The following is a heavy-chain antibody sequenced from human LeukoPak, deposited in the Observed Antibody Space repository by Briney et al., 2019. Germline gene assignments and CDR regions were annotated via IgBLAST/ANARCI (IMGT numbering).Heavy chain of an antibody. CDR2: VYYSGTT. V-gene: IGHV4-59*11. D-gene: IGHD2-2*01. CDR1: GGSISNHY. J-gene: IGHJ4*02. Sequence: SETLSLTCTVSGGSISNHYWTWIRQSPGKGLEWIGFVYYSGTTHYNPSLESRVTISVDVSKNQFSLKLDSVTTADTAVYYCARDSGKCTTTSCSDYLDLWGQGTLVTVSS. CDR3: ARDSGKCTTTSCSDYLDL.